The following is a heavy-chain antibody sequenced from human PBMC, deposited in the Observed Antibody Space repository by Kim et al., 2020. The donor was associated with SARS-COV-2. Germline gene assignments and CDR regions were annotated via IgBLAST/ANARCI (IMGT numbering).Heavy chain of an antibody. V-gene: IGHV3-23*01. J-gene: IGHJ3*02. Sequence: RFTISRDNSKNTLYLQMNSLSAEDTAVYYCAKVEYSSSPSGLRIYDAFEIWGQGTIVTVSS. D-gene: IGHD6-6*01. CDR3: AKVEYSSSPSGLRIYDAFEI.